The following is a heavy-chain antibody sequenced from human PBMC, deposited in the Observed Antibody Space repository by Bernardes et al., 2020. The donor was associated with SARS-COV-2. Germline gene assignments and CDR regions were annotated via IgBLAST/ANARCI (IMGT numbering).Heavy chain of an antibody. V-gene: IGHV3-7*01. CDR2: IKQDGSEK. D-gene: IGHD3-3*01. Sequence: GGSLRLSCAASGFTFSSYWMSWVRQAPGKGLEWVANIKQDGSEKYYVDSVKGRFTISRDNAKNSLYLQMNSLRAEDTAVYYCARVGLGFLEWLLTHYYYGMDVWGQGTTVTVSS. J-gene: IGHJ6*02. CDR3: ARVGLGFLEWLLTHYYYGMDV. CDR1: GFTFSSYW.